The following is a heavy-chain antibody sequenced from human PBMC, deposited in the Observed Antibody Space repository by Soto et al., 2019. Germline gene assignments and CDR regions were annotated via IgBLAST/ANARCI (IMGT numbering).Heavy chain of an antibody. CDR3: ARELWGSGRIRFDP. CDR1: GGTISSLGYH. V-gene: IGHV4-34*01. CDR2: INHSGST. D-gene: IGHD3-10*01. Sequence: PSQPQSLTCAVSGGTISSLGYHRSWIRQPPGKGLEWIGEINHSGSTNYNPSLKSRVTISVDTSKNQFSLKLSSVTAADTAVYYCARELWGSGRIRFDPWGQGTLVTVS. J-gene: IGHJ5*02.